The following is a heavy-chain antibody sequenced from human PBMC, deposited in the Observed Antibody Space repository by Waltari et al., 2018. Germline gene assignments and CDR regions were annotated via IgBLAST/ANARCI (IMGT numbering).Heavy chain of an antibody. J-gene: IGHJ4*03. CDR3: ARDRMTVTTRYGLDS. Sequence: QVQLQESGPGLVKPSETLSLTCAVSGGSFSRYWWSWIRKPPGKGLEWIGEINGNSGNTNYNPSLKSRVTISKDASKNQFSLKLSSVTAADTAVYYCARDRMTVTTRYGLDSWGQGVVVTVSS. CDR2: INGNSGNT. CDR1: GGSFSRYW. V-gene: IGHV4-59*12. D-gene: IGHD4-4*01.